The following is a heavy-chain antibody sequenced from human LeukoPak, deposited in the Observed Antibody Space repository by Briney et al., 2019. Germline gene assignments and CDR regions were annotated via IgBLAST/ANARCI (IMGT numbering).Heavy chain of an antibody. Sequence: TGGSLRLSCAASGFTSSSYAMSWVRQAPGKGLEWGSAISGSGGSTYYADSVKGRFTISRDNSKNTLYLQMNSLRAEDTAVYYCATGPPFYDYVWGSYPEGGYFDYWGQGTLVTVSS. CDR3: ATGPPFYDYVWGSYPEGGYFDY. V-gene: IGHV3-23*01. CDR1: GFTSSSYA. CDR2: ISGSGGST. D-gene: IGHD3-16*02. J-gene: IGHJ4*02.